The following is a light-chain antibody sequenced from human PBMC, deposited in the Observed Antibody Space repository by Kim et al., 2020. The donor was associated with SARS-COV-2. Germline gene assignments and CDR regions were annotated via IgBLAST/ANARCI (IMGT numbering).Light chain of an antibody. CDR2: LTSNGRH. CDR1: SQHSDYA. V-gene: IGLV4-69*01. Sequence: GASVKLTCTLSSQHSDYAIAWHQQQQQKGPRYLMNLTSNGRHAKGGGIPDRVSGSSSGAERCLSISSLQSEDGADYYCRTWDAGMVFGGGSQLTDL. J-gene: IGLJ2*01. CDR3: RTWDAGMV.